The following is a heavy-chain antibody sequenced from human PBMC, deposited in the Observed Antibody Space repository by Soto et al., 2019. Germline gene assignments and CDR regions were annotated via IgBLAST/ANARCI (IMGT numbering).Heavy chain of an antibody. CDR3: VRGLRWRDLDD. D-gene: IGHD2-21*01. V-gene: IGHV1-2*02. J-gene: IGHJ4*02. CDR1: GYTFIDYY. CDR2: INPSSGAT. Sequence: GASVKVSCKASGYTFIDYYIQWVRQAPGQGLEWMGWINPSSGATTYAQKFQGRVTMTRDTSISTAYMDLSTLRSDDTAVYYCVRGLRWRDLDDWGQGTPVTVSS.